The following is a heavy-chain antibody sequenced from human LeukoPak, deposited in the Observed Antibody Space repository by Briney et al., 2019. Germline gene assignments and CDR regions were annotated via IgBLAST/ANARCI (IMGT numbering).Heavy chain of an antibody. CDR1: GGSISSYY. CDR3: ARLDRTTVFDY. Sequence: SETLFLTCTVSGGSISSYYWSWIWQPPGKGLEWIGYIYYSGSTNYNPSLKSRVTISVDTSKNQFSLKLSSVTAADTAVYYCARLDRTTVFDYWDQGTLVTVSS. V-gene: IGHV4-59*01. CDR2: IYYSGST. J-gene: IGHJ4*02. D-gene: IGHD2-2*01.